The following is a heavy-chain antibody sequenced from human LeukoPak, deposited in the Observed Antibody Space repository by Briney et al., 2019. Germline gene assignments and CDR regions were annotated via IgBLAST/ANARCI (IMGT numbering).Heavy chain of an antibody. V-gene: IGHV1-2*02. J-gene: IGHJ6*03. CDR1: GYTFTGYY. CDR2: INPNSGGT. CDR3: ARVPSWKGYMDV. D-gene: IGHD1-1*01. Sequence: ASVKVSCKASGYTFTGYYMHWVRQAPGQGLEWMGWINPNSGGTNYAQKFQGRVTMTRDTSISTAYMELSRLRAEDTAVYYCARVPSWKGYMDVWGKGTTVTVSS.